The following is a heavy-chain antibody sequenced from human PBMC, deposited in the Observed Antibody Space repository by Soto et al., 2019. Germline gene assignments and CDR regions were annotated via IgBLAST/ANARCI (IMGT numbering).Heavy chain of an antibody. D-gene: IGHD2-2*02. V-gene: IGHV3-23*01. J-gene: IGHJ5*02. CDR1: GFTFSSYA. CDR3: AKDVYFVVPAAIYNWFDP. Sequence: EVQLLESGGGLVQPGGSLRLSCAASGFTFSSYAMSWVRQAPGKGLEWVSAISGSGGSTYYADSVKGRFTISRDNSKNTLYLQMNSLRAEDTAVYYCAKDVYFVVPAAIYNWFDPWGQGTLVTVSS. CDR2: ISGSGGST.